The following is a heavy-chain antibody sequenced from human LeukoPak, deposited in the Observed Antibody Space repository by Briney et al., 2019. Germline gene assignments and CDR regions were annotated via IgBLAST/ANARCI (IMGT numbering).Heavy chain of an antibody. D-gene: IGHD2-8*01. CDR2: IYYSGST. CDR1: GGSISSYY. Sequence: SETLSLTCTVSGGSISSYYWSWIRQPPGKGLEWIGYIYYSGSTNYNPSLKSRVTISVDTSKNQFSLKLSSVTAADTAVYYCARGVYSLYYYYYMDVWGKGTTVTISS. CDR3: ARGVYSLYYYYYMDV. V-gene: IGHV4-59*01. J-gene: IGHJ6*03.